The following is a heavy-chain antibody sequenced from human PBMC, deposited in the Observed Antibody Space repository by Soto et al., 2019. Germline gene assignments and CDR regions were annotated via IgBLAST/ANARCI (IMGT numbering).Heavy chain of an antibody. CDR1: GFIFTNAW. D-gene: IGHD1-26*01. J-gene: IGHJ4*02. CDR2: IKSKADGGTI. V-gene: IGHV3-15*07. Sequence: EVQLVESEGGLVKPGESLRLSCAASGFIFTNAWMNWVRQTPGKGLEWVGRIKSKADGGTIDYTAPLKGRFIISRDDSENTLYLQMNSLKIDDSGVYYCTTGVGATSNYWGQGTLVTVSS. CDR3: TTGVGATSNY.